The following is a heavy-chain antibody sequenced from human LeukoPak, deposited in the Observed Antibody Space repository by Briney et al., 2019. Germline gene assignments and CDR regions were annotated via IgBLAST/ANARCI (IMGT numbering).Heavy chain of an antibody. V-gene: IGHV4-59*12. CDR2: IYYSGST. J-gene: IGHJ5*02. CDR3: ARGYSSGWYPIHGFDP. CDR1: GGSLSSYY. Sequence: PSETLSLTCTVSGGSLSSYYWSWIRQPPGKGLEWIGYIYYSGSTNYNPSLKSRVTISVDTSKNQFSLQLNSVTPEDTAVYYCARGYSSGWYPIHGFDPWGQGTLVTVSS. D-gene: IGHD6-19*01.